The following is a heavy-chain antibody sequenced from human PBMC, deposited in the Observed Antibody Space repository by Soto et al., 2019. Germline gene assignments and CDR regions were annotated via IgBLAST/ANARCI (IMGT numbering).Heavy chain of an antibody. D-gene: IGHD2-21*02. Sequence: ASETLSLTCTVSGGSVSSAGYYWSWIRQHPGKGLEWIGYIHYSGSTYYNPSLKRRVTISEDTPTNKFSLKLSSVTAADTAVYYCARVQRVTYAPQDGLDVLGQGTTVTVSS. CDR3: ARVQRVTYAPQDGLDV. CDR2: IHYSGST. V-gene: IGHV4-31*03. J-gene: IGHJ6*02. CDR1: GGSVSSAGYY.